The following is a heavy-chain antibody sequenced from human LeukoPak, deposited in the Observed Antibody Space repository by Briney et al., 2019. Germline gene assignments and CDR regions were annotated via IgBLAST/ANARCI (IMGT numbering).Heavy chain of an antibody. V-gene: IGHV3-73*01. Sequence: TGGSLRLSCAASGFTFSGSAIHWVRQACGKGLEWVARIKTKAESYATAYVASVKGRFTISRDDSKNTAYLQMDSLKTEDTAMYYCTRLSGGNSDSYYYGLDVWGQGTTVTVSS. CDR3: TRLSGGNSDSYYYGLDV. CDR1: GFTFSGSA. CDR2: IKTKAESYAT. J-gene: IGHJ6*02. D-gene: IGHD4-23*01.